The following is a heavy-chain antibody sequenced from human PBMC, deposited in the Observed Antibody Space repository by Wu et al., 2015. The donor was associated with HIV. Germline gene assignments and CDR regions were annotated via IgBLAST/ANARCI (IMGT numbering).Heavy chain of an antibody. CDR1: GYTFTVYY. CDR3: ARAQYQMVMGGYYYYMDV. Sequence: QVQLVQSGAEVKKPGASVKVSCKASGYTFTVYYMHWVRLAPGQGLEWMGWISVYNGNTNYAQKVQDRVTMTTDTSTNTVYMELRRLRSDDTAIYYCARAQYQMVMGGYYYYMDVWGKGTTVTVSS. J-gene: IGHJ6*03. D-gene: IGHD2-2*01. V-gene: IGHV1-18*04. CDR2: ISVYNGNT.